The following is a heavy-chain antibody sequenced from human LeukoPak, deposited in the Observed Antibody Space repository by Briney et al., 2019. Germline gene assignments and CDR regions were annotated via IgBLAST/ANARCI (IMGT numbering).Heavy chain of an antibody. CDR3: ASGPGYSYDYWFDP. J-gene: IGHJ5*02. V-gene: IGHV4-34*01. CDR2: INHSGST. Sequence: SETLSLTCAVYGGSFSGYYWSWIRQPPGKGLEWIGEINHSGSTNYNPSLKSRVTISVDTSKNQFSLKLSSVTAADTAVYCCASGPGYSYDYWFDPWGQGTLVTVSS. CDR1: GGSFSGYY. D-gene: IGHD5-18*01.